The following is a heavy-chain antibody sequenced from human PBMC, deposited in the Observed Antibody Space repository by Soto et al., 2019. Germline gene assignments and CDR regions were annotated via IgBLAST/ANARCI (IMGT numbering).Heavy chain of an antibody. J-gene: IGHJ4*02. D-gene: IGHD3-10*01. V-gene: IGHV4-34*01. CDR1: GGSFSGYY. CDR2: INHSGST. Sequence: QVQLQQWGAGLLKPSETLSLTCAVYGGSFSGYYWSWLRQPPGKGMEWIGEINHSGSTNSNPSLKIRVTISVDTSKNQFSLKLSSVTAADTAVYYCASVPTMVRGVISGDDYFDYWGQGTLVTVSS. CDR3: ASVPTMVRGVISGDDYFDY.